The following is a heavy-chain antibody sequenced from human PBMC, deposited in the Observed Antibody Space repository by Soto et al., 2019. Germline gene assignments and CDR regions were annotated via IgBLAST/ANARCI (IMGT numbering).Heavy chain of an antibody. CDR2: INPKTGDT. V-gene: IGHV1-2*02. D-gene: IGHD2-15*01. CDR1: EYTFVAYY. CDR3: ARVPCSGGSCYFTP. J-gene: IGHJ5*02. Sequence: ASVKVSCKASEYTFVAYYIHWLRQAPGQRFEWMAWINPKTGDTDYAQKFQGRVTVTSDTSISTAYMELTSLTSDDSAVYYCARVPCSGGSCYFTPWGQGTPVTV.